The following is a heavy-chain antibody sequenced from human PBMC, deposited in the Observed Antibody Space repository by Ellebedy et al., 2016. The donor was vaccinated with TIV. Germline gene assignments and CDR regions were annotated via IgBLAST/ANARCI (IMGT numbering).Heavy chain of an antibody. V-gene: IGHV3-15*01. D-gene: IGHD3-10*02. CDR2: IKSKTDGVKR. J-gene: IGHJ4*02. Sequence: GESLKISCAASGFTFTDAWMTWVRQAPGKGLKWVGRIKSKTDGVKRDYAAPVKGRFTISTDDSNNTLYLQMNSLQTEDTAVYYCTTGVFRGYWGQGTLVTVSS. CDR3: TTGVFRGY. CDR1: GFTFTDAW.